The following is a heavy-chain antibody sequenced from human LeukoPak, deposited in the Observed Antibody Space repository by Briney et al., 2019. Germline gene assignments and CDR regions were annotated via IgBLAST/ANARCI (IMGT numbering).Heavy chain of an antibody. J-gene: IGHJ4*02. D-gene: IGHD3-22*01. V-gene: IGHV3-21*01. CDR1: GFTFSSYS. CDR3: ARNPTSHYYDSSGYYPLDY. Sequence: PGGSLRLSCAASGFTFSSYSMNWVRQAPGKGLEWVSSISSSSSYIYYADSVKGRFTISRDNAKNSLYLQMNSLRAEDTAVYYCARNPTSHYYDSSGYYPLDYWGQGTLVTVSS. CDR2: ISSSSSYI.